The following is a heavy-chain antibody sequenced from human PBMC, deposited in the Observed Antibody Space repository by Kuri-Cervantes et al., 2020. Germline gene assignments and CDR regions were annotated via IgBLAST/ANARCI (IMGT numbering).Heavy chain of an antibody. CDR3: ARDVSSGWYGWFDP. J-gene: IGHJ5*02. Sequence: GSLRLSCAVYGGSFSSYYWSWIRQPPGKGLEWIGYIYYSGSTNYNPSLKSRVTISVDTSKNQFSLKLSSVTAADTAVYYCARDVSSGWYGWFDPWGQGTLVTVSS. D-gene: IGHD6-19*01. V-gene: IGHV4-59*01. CDR2: IYYSGST. CDR1: GGSFSSYY.